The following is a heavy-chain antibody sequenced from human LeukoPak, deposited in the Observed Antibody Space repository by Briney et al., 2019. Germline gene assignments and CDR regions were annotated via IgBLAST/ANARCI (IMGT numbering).Heavy chain of an antibody. CDR3: AKYGNSGWVIDN. Sequence: SETLSLTCTVSGGSIGSDYWTWIRQPPGKGLEYIGYIYYTGGSNYNPSLKSRVTISVDTSKNQFSLKLSSVTAADTAVYFCAKYGNSGWVIDNWGQGTLVTVSS. J-gene: IGHJ4*02. D-gene: IGHD6-19*01. CDR2: IYYTGGS. V-gene: IGHV4-59*08. CDR1: GGSIGSDY.